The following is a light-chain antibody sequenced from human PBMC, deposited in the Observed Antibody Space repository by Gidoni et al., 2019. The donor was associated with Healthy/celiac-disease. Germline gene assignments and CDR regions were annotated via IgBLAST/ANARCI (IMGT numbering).Light chain of an antibody. CDR2: EVS. V-gene: IGLV2-14*01. CDR3: SSYTSSIYV. Sequence: PGQSITISCTGTSSDVGGYNYVSWYQQHPGKAPKLMIYEVSNRPSGVSNRFSGSQSGNTASLTISGLQAEDEADYYCSSYTSSIYVFGTGTKVTVL. CDR1: SSDVGGYNY. J-gene: IGLJ1*01.